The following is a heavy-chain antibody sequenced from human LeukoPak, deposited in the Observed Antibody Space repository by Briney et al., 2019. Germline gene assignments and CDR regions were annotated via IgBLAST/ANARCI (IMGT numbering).Heavy chain of an antibody. CDR3: ARDDSSPFDY. J-gene: IGHJ4*02. CDR2: ISSSSSYI. D-gene: IGHD3-22*01. V-gene: IGHV3-21*01. CDR1: GFTFSSYS. Sequence: AGGSLRLSCAASGFTFSSYSMNWVRQAPGKGLGWVSSISSSSSYIYYADSVKGRFTISRDNAKNSLYLQMNSLRAEDTAVYYCARDDSSPFDYWGQGTLVTVSS.